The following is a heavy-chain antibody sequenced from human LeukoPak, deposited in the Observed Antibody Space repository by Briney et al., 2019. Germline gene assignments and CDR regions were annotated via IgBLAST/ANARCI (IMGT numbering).Heavy chain of an antibody. CDR3: AKASDSAWRDDFDY. V-gene: IGHV3-23*01. CDR1: GFTFSTYA. D-gene: IGHD6-19*01. Sequence: GGSLRLSCAASGFTFSTYAMSWVRQAPGKGLEWLSAISGTAGSTNYADSVKGRFAISRDNSQNTLSLQMHSPRAEDTAFYYCAKASDSAWRDDFDYWGQGTLVTVSS. J-gene: IGHJ4*02. CDR2: ISGTAGST.